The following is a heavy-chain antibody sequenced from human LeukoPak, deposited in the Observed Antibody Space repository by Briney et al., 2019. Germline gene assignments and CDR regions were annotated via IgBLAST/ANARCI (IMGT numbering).Heavy chain of an antibody. J-gene: IGHJ6*02. Sequence: ASVKVSCKVSGYTLTELSMHWVRQAPGKGLEWMGGFDPEDGETIYAQKFQGRVTMTEDTSTDTAYMELSSLRSEDTAVYYCATSSVANGEYYYGMDVWGQGTTVTVSS. D-gene: IGHD5-12*01. CDR3: ATSSVANGEYYYGMDV. V-gene: IGHV1-24*01. CDR2: FDPEDGET. CDR1: GYTLTELS.